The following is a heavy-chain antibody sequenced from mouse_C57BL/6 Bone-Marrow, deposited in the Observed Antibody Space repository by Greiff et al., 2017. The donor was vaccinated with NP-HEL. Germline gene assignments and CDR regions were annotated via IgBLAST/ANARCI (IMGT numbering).Heavy chain of an antibody. D-gene: IGHD2-4*01. CDR3: ARPIYDYRAY. CDR1: GFTFSSYG. V-gene: IGHV5-6*01. J-gene: IGHJ3*01. CDR2: ISSGGSYT. Sequence: EVKLVESGGDLVKPGGSLKLSCAASGFTFSSYGMSWVRQTPDKRLEWVATISSGGSYTYYPDSVKGRFTISRDNAKNTLYLQMSSLKSEDTAMYYCARPIYDYRAYWGQGTLVTVSA.